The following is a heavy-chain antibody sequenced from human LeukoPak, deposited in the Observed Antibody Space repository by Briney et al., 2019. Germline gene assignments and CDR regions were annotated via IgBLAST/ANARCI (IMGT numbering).Heavy chain of an antibody. CDR3: AKDQGITMVRGGGY. CDR2: IVGSGGST. V-gene: IGHV3-23*01. D-gene: IGHD3-10*01. Sequence: GGSLRLSCAASGFTFSNYAMSWVRQAPGKGLEWVSAIVGSGGSTYYADSVKGRFTISRDNPKNTLYLQMNSLRAEDTAVYYCAKDQGITMVRGGGYWGQGTLVTVSS. J-gene: IGHJ4*02. CDR1: GFTFSNYA.